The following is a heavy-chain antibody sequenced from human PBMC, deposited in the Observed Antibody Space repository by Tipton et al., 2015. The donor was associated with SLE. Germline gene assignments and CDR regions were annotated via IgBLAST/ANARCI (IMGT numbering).Heavy chain of an antibody. J-gene: IGHJ3*02. CDR2: IYTSGNT. D-gene: IGHD3-10*01. V-gene: IGHV4-61*09. CDR3: ARVGSGYRDAFDI. CDR1: GGSISSGCYY. Sequence: TLSLTCTVSGGSISSGCYYWSWLRQPAGKGLEWIGYIYTSGNTNHNPSLKSRVTISVYTSKNQFTLKLSSVTAADTDVYYCARVGSGYRDAFDIWGQETMVTVST.